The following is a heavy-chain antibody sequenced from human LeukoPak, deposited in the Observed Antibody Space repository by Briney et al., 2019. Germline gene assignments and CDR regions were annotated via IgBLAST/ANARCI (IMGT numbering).Heavy chain of an antibody. V-gene: IGHV3-7*01. CDR3: ARDDYYGSGILDF. CDR2: INQDGSET. J-gene: IGHJ4*02. Sequence: PGGSLRLSCAASGFTSSNYWMNWVRQAAGKGLEWVAKINQDGSETYYVDSVKDRFTISRDNARNSLYLQMNSLRAEDTAVYYCARDDYYGSGILDFWGQGTLVTVSS. CDR1: GFTSSNYW. D-gene: IGHD3-10*01.